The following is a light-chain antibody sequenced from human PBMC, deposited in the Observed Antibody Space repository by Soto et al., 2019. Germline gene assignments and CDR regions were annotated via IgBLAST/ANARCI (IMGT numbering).Light chain of an antibody. J-gene: IGKJ1*01. Sequence: IVLTQFPGTLSLSPGERATLSCRASQSVGSSHSAWYQQKPGQAPRLLIYGASIRATGIPDRFSGSGSGTDFTLTISRLEPEDFAVYYCQQYGTSFLFGQGTKVQIK. CDR2: GAS. CDR1: QSVGSSH. V-gene: IGKV3-20*01. CDR3: QQYGTSFL.